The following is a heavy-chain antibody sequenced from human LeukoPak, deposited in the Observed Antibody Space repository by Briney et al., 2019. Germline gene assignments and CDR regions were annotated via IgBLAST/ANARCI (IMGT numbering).Heavy chain of an antibody. Sequence: GGSLRLSCAASGFTFSSYEMNWVRQAPGKGLEWVSYISTIGSTIYYADSVKGRFTISRDNAKNSLYLQMNSLRAEDTAVYYCARTWDIGGLDYWGQGTLVTVSS. D-gene: IGHD1-26*01. J-gene: IGHJ4*02. CDR2: ISTIGSTI. V-gene: IGHV3-48*03. CDR1: GFTFSSYE. CDR3: ARTWDIGGLDY.